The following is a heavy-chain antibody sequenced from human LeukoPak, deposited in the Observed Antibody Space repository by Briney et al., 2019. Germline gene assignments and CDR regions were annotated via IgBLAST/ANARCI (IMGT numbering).Heavy chain of an antibody. J-gene: IGHJ4*01. D-gene: IGHD3-22*01. Sequence: PGRSLRLSCAASGFTFDDYAMHWVRQAPGKGLEWVSGISWNSGSIGYADSVKGRFTISRDNAKNSLYLQMNSLSAEDTAVYYCARGPGSSGGAYVGDYWGPGTLVTVSS. V-gene: IGHV3-9*01. CDR2: ISWNSGSI. CDR1: GFTFDDYA. CDR3: ARGPGSSGGAYVGDY.